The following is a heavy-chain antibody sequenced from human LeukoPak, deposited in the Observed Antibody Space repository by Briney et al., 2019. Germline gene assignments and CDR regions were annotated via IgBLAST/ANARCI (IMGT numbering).Heavy chain of an antibody. Sequence: GGSLRLSCAASGFTFSSYAMSWVRQAPGKGLEWVSAISGSGGSTYYAASVKGRFTISSDNSKNTPYLQMNSLRAEDTAIYYCAKGERVLGSSWSWGQGTLVTVSS. CDR1: GFTFSSYA. J-gene: IGHJ5*02. CDR2: ISGSGGST. D-gene: IGHD6-13*01. V-gene: IGHV3-23*01. CDR3: AKGERVLGSSWS.